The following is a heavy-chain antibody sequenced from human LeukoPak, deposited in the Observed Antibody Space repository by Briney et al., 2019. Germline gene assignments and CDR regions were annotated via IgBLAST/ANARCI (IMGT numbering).Heavy chain of an antibody. CDR3: AKTLHYGHFGKFDS. CDR1: GFTFSSYA. J-gene: IGHJ4*02. CDR2: ISSSGWRT. D-gene: IGHD4-17*01. Sequence: GGSLRLSCAASGFTFSSYAMSWVRQAPGKGLEWVSAISSSGWRTYYADSVKGRFTISRDNAKNTVYLQMNSLRAEDTAVYYCAKTLHYGHFGKFDSWGQGTLVTVSS. V-gene: IGHV3-23*01.